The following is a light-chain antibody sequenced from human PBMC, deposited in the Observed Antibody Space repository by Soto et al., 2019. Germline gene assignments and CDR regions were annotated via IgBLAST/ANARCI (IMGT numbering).Light chain of an antibody. Sequence: QSALTQPASVSGSPGQSITISCTGTRSDVGGYNYVSWYQQHPGKAPKLMIYDVSNRPSGVSNRFSGAKSGNTGSLTIYGLQAEDEADYYCSSYTSSSTRVFGGGTKLTVL. J-gene: IGLJ2*01. CDR3: SSYTSSSTRV. CDR2: DVS. V-gene: IGLV2-14*01. CDR1: RSDVGGYNY.